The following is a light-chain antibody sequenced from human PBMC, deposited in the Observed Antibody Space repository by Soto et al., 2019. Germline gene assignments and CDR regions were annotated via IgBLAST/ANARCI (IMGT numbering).Light chain of an antibody. CDR2: GAS. CDR1: QSVSSSY. CDR3: QQYGSSPYT. V-gene: IGKV3-20*01. Sequence: EIVLTQSPGTLSLSPGERATLSCRASQSVSSSYLAWYQQKPGQAPRLLIYGASSRATGIPDXXSGSGSGTDFTLTISRLEPEDFAVYYCQQYGSSPYTFGQGTKLEIK. J-gene: IGKJ2*01.